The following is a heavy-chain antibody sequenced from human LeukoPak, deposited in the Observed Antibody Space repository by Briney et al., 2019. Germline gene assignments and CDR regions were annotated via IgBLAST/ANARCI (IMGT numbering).Heavy chain of an antibody. J-gene: IGHJ3*01. CDR2: IFHIGVT. Sequence: SETLSLTCAVSGGSISSDHWWSWVRQPPGESLEWIGEIFHIGVTNYKPSLKSRVSMSVDKSRHQFSLNLRSMTAADTAVYFCARGGRSAFDVWGPGTKVIVSS. V-gene: IGHV4-4*02. CDR1: GGSISSDHW. CDR3: ARGGRSAFDV.